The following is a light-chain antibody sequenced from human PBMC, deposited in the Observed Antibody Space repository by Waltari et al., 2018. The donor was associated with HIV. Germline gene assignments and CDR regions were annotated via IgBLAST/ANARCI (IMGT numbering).Light chain of an antibody. V-gene: IGLV2-11*01. CDR3: CSDAGSSTFL. Sequence: QSALTQPRSVSGSPGQSVTISCTGTSSDVGGYNYVSWYQQHPGKAPKLMIYDLSKRPSGVPERFSGSKSGNTASLTISGLQAEDEADYYCCSDAGSSTFLFGTGTKVTVL. CDR1: SSDVGGYNY. CDR2: DLS. J-gene: IGLJ1*01.